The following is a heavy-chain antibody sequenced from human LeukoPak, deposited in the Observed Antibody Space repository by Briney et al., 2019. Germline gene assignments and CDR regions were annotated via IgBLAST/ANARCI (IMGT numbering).Heavy chain of an antibody. J-gene: IGHJ4*02. V-gene: IGHV4-30-4*01. D-gene: IGHD5-24*01. CDR2: IYYSGST. Sequence: SETLSLTCTVSGGSISSGDYYWSWIRQPPGKGLEWIGYIYYSGSTYYNPSLKSRVTISVDTAKNQFSLKLSSVTAADTAVYYCASYGRDGYNGDYWGQGTLVTVSS. CDR1: GGSISSGDYY. CDR3: ASYGRDGYNGDY.